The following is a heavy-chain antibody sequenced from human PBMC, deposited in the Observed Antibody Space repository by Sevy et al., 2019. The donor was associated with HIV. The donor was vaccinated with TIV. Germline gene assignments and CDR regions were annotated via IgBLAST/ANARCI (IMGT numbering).Heavy chain of an antibody. CDR3: SFVANEEGRDF. D-gene: IGHD1-1*01. J-gene: IGHJ4*02. Sequence: GGSLRLSCIASGVSFGDYSMSWFRQVPGKGPEWVGFLRKKANGGAIEYAASVKGRFIISRDDSRNIAYLQTDSLTIEDTAVYHCSFVANEEGRDFWGRGTLVTVSS. CDR1: GVSFGDYS. V-gene: IGHV3-49*03. CDR2: LRKKANGGAI.